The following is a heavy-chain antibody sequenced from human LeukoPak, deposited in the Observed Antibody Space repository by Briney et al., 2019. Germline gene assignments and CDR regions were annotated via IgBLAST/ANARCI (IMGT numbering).Heavy chain of an antibody. V-gene: IGHV3-48*03. Sequence: PGGSLRLSCAAPGFTFSSYEMNWVRQALGKGLEWVSYISSSGRTRYYADSVKGRFTISRDNAKNSLYLQMNSLRAEDTAVYYCAGDRAPYDSSGYYLDYWGQGTLVTVSS. CDR3: AGDRAPYDSSGYYLDY. CDR2: ISSSGRTR. J-gene: IGHJ4*02. CDR1: GFTFSSYE. D-gene: IGHD3-22*01.